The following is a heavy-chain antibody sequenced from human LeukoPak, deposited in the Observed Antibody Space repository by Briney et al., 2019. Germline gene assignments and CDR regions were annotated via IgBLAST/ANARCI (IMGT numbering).Heavy chain of an antibody. Sequence: GGSLRLSCAASGFTFSSYAMSWVRQAPGKGLEWVSLIGGSGSSTYYADSVKGRFTISRDNSMNTLYLQMNSLRAEDTAVYYCAKGYDEDYWGQGTLVTVSS. J-gene: IGHJ4*02. D-gene: IGHD3-3*01. CDR3: AKGYDEDY. V-gene: IGHV3-23*01. CDR1: GFTFSSYA. CDR2: IGGSGSST.